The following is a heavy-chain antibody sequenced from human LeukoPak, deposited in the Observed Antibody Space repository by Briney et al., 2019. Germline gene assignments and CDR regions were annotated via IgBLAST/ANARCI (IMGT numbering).Heavy chain of an antibody. V-gene: IGHV3-74*01. D-gene: IGHD2-8*02. CDR2: IKSDGSGT. Sequence: GSLRLSCAASGFTFSSYWMHWVRQAPGKGLVWVSHIKSDGSGTTYADSVKGRFTISRDNSKNTLYLQMNSLRAEDTAVYYCAKDLVGDGYYYYGMDVWGQGTTVTVSS. CDR3: AKDLVGDGYYYYGMDV. J-gene: IGHJ6*02. CDR1: GFTFSSYW.